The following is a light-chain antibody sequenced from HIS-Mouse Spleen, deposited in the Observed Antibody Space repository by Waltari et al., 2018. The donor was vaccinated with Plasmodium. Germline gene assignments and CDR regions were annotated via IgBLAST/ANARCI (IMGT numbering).Light chain of an antibody. V-gene: IGLV3-1*01. CDR2: QDS. J-gene: IGLJ2*01. CDR3: QAWDSSTVV. Sequence: SYELTQPPSVSVSTGQTASINCSGDKSGDKYACWYQQKPGQSPVLVISQDSKRASGIPERFSGSNSGNTATLTISGTQAMDEADYYCQAWDSSTVVFGGGTKLTVL. CDR1: KSGDKY.